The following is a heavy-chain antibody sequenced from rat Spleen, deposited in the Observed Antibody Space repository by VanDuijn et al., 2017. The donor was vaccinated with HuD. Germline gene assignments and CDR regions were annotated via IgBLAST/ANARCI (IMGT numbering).Heavy chain of an antibody. D-gene: IGHD1-7*01. CDR2: ITKTGGST. Sequence: EVQLVESGGGLVQPGRSLKLSCTASGFTFSSHGMAWVRQTPTKGLEWVAAITKTGGSTYYPDSVRGRFTISRDNAKSTLYLQMNSLRSEDTATYYWARLYYGFWYFDFWGPGTMVTVSS. J-gene: IGHJ1*01. CDR1: GFTFSSHG. V-gene: IGHV5S13*01. CDR3: ARLYYGFWYFDF.